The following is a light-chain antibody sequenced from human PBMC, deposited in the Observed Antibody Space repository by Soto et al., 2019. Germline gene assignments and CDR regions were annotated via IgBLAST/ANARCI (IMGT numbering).Light chain of an antibody. CDR1: QSISSY. Sequence: DIQMTQSPSSLSASVGDRVTITCRASQSISSYLNWYQQKPGKAPKLLIYAASSLQSGVPSRFSGSGSGTDFTLTISSLQPEDFALYYCHQYDDWPPGYTFGQGTKLEI. V-gene: IGKV1-39*01. CDR2: AAS. J-gene: IGKJ2*01. CDR3: HQYDDWPPGYT.